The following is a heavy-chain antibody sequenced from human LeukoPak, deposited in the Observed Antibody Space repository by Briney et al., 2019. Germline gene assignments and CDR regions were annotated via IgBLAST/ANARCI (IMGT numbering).Heavy chain of an antibody. CDR1: GFTFSSYS. D-gene: IGHD4-17*01. CDR3: ARDSTVTTRVFDH. J-gene: IGHJ4*02. Sequence: GGSLRLSCAASGFTFSSYSMNWVRQAPGKGLEWVSSISSSNNYIYYADSVKGRFTISRDNAKNSLYLQMNSLRAEDTAVYYCARDSTVTTRVFDHWGQGTLVTVSS. V-gene: IGHV3-21*01. CDR2: ISSSNNYI.